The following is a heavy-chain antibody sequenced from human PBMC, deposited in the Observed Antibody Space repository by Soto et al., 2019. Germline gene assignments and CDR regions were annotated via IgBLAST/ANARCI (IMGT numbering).Heavy chain of an antibody. D-gene: IGHD3-16*01. J-gene: IGHJ6*02. V-gene: IGHV4-39*01. CDR2: IYYSGST. CDR1: GGSISSYY. CDR3: ARPALRNYYYGMDV. Sequence: SETLSLTCTDSGGSISSYYWSWIRQPPGKGLEWIGSIYYSGSTYYNPSLKSRVTISVDTSKNQFSLKLSSVTAADTAVYYCARPALRNYYYGMDVWGQGTTVTVSS.